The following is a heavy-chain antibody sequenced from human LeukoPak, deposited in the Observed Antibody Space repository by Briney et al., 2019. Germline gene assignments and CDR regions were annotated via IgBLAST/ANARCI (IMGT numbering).Heavy chain of an antibody. CDR1: GYTFTSYY. D-gene: IGHD2-15*01. CDR3: SRDSGYCSGGSCWYFDF. CDR2: INPNSGGT. Sequence: ASVKVSCKASGYTFTSYYMHWVRQAPGQGLGWMGWINPNSGGTNYAQKFQGRVTMTRDTSMSTAYMELSGLRSDDTAVYYCSRDSGYCSGGSCWYFDFWGQGTLVTVSA. J-gene: IGHJ4*02. V-gene: IGHV1-2*02.